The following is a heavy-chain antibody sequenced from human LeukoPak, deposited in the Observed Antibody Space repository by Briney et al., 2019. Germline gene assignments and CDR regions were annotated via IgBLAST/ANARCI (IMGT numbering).Heavy chain of an antibody. CDR2: ISYIGTT. CDR3: ARDQTTLTKGFDI. Sequence: KASETLSLTCTVSGGSISPHYWTWIRQPPGKGLEWIGYISYIGTTNYNPSLKSRVSISVDTSKTYISLKLSSVTAADTAVYYCARDQTTLTKGFDIWGQGTKVTVSS. J-gene: IGHJ3*02. V-gene: IGHV4-59*11. D-gene: IGHD4-17*01. CDR1: GGSISPHY.